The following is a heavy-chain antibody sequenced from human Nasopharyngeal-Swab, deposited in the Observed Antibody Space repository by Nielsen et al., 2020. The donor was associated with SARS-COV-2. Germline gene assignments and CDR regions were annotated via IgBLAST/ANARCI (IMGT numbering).Heavy chain of an antibody. V-gene: IGHV3-7*01. CDR3: ARDLRSSGWYRAFDI. CDR2: IKQDGSEK. D-gene: IGHD6-19*01. J-gene: IGHJ3*02. CDR1: GFTFSSYW. Sequence: GASLTISCAASGFTFSSYWMSWSRQAQGKGLEWVANIKQDGSEKYDVDSVKGRFTISRDNAKNSLYLQMNSLRAEDTAVYYCARDLRSSGWYRAFDIWGQGTMVTVSS.